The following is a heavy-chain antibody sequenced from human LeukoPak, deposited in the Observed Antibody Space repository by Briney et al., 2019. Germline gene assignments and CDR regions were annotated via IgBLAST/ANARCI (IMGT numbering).Heavy chain of an antibody. V-gene: IGHV3-53*01. Sequence: PGGSLRLSCAASGFSFSTNYMSWFRRAPGKGLEWVSLIYSGGTAYYADSVKGRFTISRDNSRNTLYLQMNSVRAEDTAVYYCARVAVERLYHYDTSGYHLDYWGQGTLVTVSS. D-gene: IGHD3-22*01. J-gene: IGHJ4*02. CDR3: ARVAVERLYHYDTSGYHLDY. CDR1: GFSFSTNY. CDR2: IYSGGTA.